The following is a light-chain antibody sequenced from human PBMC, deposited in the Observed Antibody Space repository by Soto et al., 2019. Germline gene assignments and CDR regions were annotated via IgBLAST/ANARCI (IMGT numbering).Light chain of an antibody. J-gene: IGLJ1*01. CDR1: SSDVGSYNL. V-gene: IGLV2-23*01. CDR2: EAT. Sequence: QSVLTQPASVSGSPGQSITISCTGTSSDVGSYNLVSWYQQHPGKAPKLMIYEATKRPSGVSDRVSGSRSGNTASLTISGLQAEDEADYYCCSYASSSTYVFRTGTKVTV. CDR3: CSYASSSTYV.